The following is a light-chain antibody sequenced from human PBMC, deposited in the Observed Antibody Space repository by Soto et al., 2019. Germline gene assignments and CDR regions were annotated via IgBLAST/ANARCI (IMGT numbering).Light chain of an antibody. Sequence: DIPMTQSPASLSASVGDRVTIPCRASQGISNYLDWYQQKQGKVPKLLIYAASTLQSGVTSRFSGSGSGTDFTLTISSLQPEDVATYYCQKYNSAPLTFGGGTKVDIK. CDR1: QGISNY. CDR3: QKYNSAPLT. V-gene: IGKV1-27*01. J-gene: IGKJ4*01. CDR2: AAS.